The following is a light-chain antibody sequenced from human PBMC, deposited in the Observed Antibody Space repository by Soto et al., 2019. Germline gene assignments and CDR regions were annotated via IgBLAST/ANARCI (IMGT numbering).Light chain of an antibody. J-gene: IGKJ5*01. CDR3: QHYGSSPGT. Sequence: EIVLTQSPDTLSLSPGERATLSCRASQSVSSSYLAWYQHKPGQAPRLLIYGGSSRATGIPDRFIGSGSGTDFTLTISRLGPEDFAVYYCQHYGSSPGTFGQGTRLEIK. V-gene: IGKV3-20*01. CDR1: QSVSSSY. CDR2: GGS.